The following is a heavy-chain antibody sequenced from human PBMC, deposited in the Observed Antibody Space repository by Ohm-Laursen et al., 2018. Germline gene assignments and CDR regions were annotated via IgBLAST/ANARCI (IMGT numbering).Heavy chain of an antibody. Sequence: SLRLSCSASGFSFNNYAMNWVRQAPGKGLEWVSTIGYTGNTYYIDSVRGRFAISRDNSQKTVYLQMNSLSADDTALYYCLKDASAISAYSFHDWGRGTLVIVSS. CDR3: LKDASAISAYSFHD. D-gene: IGHD5-12*01. CDR2: IGYTGNT. J-gene: IGHJ4*02. CDR1: GFSFNNYA. V-gene: IGHV3-23*01.